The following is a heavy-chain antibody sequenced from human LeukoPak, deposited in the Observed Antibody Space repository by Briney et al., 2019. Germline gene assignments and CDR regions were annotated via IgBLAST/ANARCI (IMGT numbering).Heavy chain of an antibody. Sequence: GASVKVSCKASGYTFTGYYMHWVRQAPGQGLEWMGWINPNSGGTNYAQKFQGRVTMTRDTSISTAYMELSRLRSDDTAVYYCARDRPRITMVRALLNWFDPWGQGTLVTVFS. V-gene: IGHV1-2*02. CDR2: INPNSGGT. D-gene: IGHD3-10*01. CDR3: ARDRPRITMVRALLNWFDP. J-gene: IGHJ5*02. CDR1: GYTFTGYY.